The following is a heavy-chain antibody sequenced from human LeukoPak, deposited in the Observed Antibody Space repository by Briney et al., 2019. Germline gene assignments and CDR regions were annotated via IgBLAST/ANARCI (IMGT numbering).Heavy chain of an antibody. D-gene: IGHD5-12*01. J-gene: IGHJ4*02. V-gene: IGHV4-59*01. Sequence: PSETLSLTCTVSGCSISSYYWSWIRQPPGKGLEWIGYIYYSGSTNYNPSLKSRVTISVDTSKNQFSLKLSSVTAADTAVYYCARVYSGYLFDYWGQGTLVTVSS. CDR2: IYYSGST. CDR1: GCSISSYY. CDR3: ARVYSGYLFDY.